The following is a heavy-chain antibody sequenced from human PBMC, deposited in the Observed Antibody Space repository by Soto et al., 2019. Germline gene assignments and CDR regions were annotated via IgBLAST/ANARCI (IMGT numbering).Heavy chain of an antibody. CDR2: IYKSGST. V-gene: IGHV4-31*03. Sequence: QVQLQESGPGLVKASQTLSLTCTVSGGSICSGGYYWSWIRQHPGKGLEWIGYIYKSGSTYYNPSLQSRVTISADTSKNQFSMQLSSVTAADTAVYYCARDPAPWGQGTLVTVSS. CDR3: ARDPAP. CDR1: GGSICSGGYY. J-gene: IGHJ5*02.